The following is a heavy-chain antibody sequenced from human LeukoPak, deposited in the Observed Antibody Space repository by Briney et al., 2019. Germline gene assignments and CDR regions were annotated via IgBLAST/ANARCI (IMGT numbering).Heavy chain of an antibody. J-gene: IGHJ6*02. Sequence: GSLRLSCAASGFNYSSYTMNWVRQAPGMGLEWLSYISASRGITYYADSVKGRFTISRDNSKNTLYLQMNSLRAEDTAVYYCAREWGYDSSGYYVYYGMDVWGQGTTVTVSS. CDR1: GFNYSSYT. CDR2: ISASRGIT. V-gene: IGHV3-48*01. D-gene: IGHD3-22*01. CDR3: AREWGYDSSGYYVYYGMDV.